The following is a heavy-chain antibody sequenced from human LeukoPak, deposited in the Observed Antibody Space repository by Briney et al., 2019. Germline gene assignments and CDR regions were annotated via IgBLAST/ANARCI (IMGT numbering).Heavy chain of an antibody. CDR2: IYHSGST. J-gene: IGHJ6*04. D-gene: IGHD3-10*01. CDR3: ARDPTMVRGPSMDV. CDR1: GGSISSSNW. V-gene: IGHV4-4*02. Sequence: SETVSLNCAVSGGSISSSNWWSWVRQPPGKGLEWIGEIYHSGSTNYNPSLKSRVTISVDKSKIQFSLKLSSVTAADTAVYYCARDPTMVRGPSMDVWGKGTTVTVSS.